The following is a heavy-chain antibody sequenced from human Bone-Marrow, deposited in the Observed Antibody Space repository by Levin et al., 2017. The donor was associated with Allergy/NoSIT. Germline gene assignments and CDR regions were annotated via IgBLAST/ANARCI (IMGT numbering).Heavy chain of an antibody. CDR1: GYNFIGNY. CDR3: ARLIGRHKPSDFWSGELDY. Sequence: ASVKVSCKASGYNFIGNYINWMRQAPGQGLEWMGMINPTGGRTTYAQKIQDRVTMTMDTSTSTVSMELTSLRSEDTAVYYCARLIGRHKPSDFWSGELDYWGQGILVTVSS. D-gene: IGHD3-3*01. CDR2: INPTGGRT. V-gene: IGHV1-46*01. J-gene: IGHJ4*02.